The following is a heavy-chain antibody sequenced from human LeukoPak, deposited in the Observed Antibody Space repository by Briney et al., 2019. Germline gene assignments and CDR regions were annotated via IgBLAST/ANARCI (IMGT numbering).Heavy chain of an antibody. CDR2: ISSSSSYI. CDR3: ARDTPYYYDSSGYL. J-gene: IGHJ5*02. Sequence: GGSLRLSCAASGFTFSSYSMNWVRQAPGRGLEWVSSISSSSSYIYYADSVKGRFTISRDNAKNSLYLQMNSLRAEDTAVYYCARDTPYYYDSSGYLWGQGTLVTVSS. D-gene: IGHD3-22*01. V-gene: IGHV3-21*01. CDR1: GFTFSSYS.